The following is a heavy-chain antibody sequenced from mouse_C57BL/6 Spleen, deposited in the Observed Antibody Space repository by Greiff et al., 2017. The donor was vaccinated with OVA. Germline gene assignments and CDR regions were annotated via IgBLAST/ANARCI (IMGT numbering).Heavy chain of an antibody. CDR2: IDPSDSET. V-gene: IGHV1-52*01. D-gene: IGHD2-5*01. J-gene: IGHJ4*01. CDR1: GHTFTSYW. CDR3: ARRYSNSDAMDY. Sequence: QVQLQQPGAELVRPGSSVKLSCKASGHTFTSYWMHWVKQRPIQGLEWIGNIDPSDSETHYNQKFKDKATLTVDKSSSTAYMQLSSLTSEDSAVYYCARRYSNSDAMDYWGQGTSVTVSS.